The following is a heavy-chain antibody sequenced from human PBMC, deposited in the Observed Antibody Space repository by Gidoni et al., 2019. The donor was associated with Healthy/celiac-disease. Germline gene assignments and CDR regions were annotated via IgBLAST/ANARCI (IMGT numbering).Heavy chain of an antibody. V-gene: IGHV3-23*01. CDR3: AKDGDIVVVPAAPAAFDI. Sequence: EVQLLESGGGLVQPGGSLRLSCAASGFTFSSYAMSWVRQAPGKGLEWVSAISGSGGSTYYADSVKGRFTISRDNSKNTLYLQMNSLRAEDTAVYYCAKDGDIVVVPAAPAAFDIWGQGTMVTVSS. J-gene: IGHJ3*02. CDR2: ISGSGGST. D-gene: IGHD2-2*01. CDR1: GFTFSSYA.